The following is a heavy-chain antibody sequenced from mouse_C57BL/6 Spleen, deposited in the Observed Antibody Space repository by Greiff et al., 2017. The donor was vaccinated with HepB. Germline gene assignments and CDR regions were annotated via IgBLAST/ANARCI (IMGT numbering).Heavy chain of an antibody. V-gene: IGHV7-3*01. CDR1: GFTFTDYY. J-gene: IGHJ3*01. CDR3: ARPPSIYYDYGFSWFAY. CDR2: IRNKANGYTT. D-gene: IGHD2-4*01. Sequence: EVMLVESGGGLVQPGGSLSLSCAASGFTFTDYYMSWVRQPPGKALEWLGFIRNKANGYTTEYSASVKGRFTISRDNSQSFLYLQMNALRAEDSATYYCARPPSIYYDYGFSWFAYWGQGTLVTVSA.